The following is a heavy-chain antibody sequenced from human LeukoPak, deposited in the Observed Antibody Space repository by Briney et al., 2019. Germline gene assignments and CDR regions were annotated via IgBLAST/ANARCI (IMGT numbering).Heavy chain of an antibody. V-gene: IGHV4-39*07. Sequence: SETLSLTCTVSGGSISSSSYYWGWIRQPPGKGLEWIGSIYYSGSTYYNPSLKSRVTISVDTSKNQFSLKLSSVTAADTAVYYCARVKKGGYSYDIDYWGQGTLVTVSS. J-gene: IGHJ4*02. D-gene: IGHD5-18*01. CDR2: IYYSGST. CDR3: ARVKKGGYSYDIDY. CDR1: GGSISSSSYY.